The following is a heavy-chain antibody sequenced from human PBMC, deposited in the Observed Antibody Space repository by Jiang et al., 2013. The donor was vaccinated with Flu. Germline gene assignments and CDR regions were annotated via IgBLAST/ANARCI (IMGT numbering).Heavy chain of an antibody. V-gene: IGHV7-4-1*02. Sequence: KEPGASVKVSCKASGYTLTSYAMNWVRQAPGQGLEWMGWINTNTGVPAYAQGFTGRFVFSLDTSVSTAYLQITSLKAEDTAMYYCARDQAAPVDNNWLDPWGQGTLVTVSS. D-gene: IGHD3-9*01. CDR1: GYTLTSYA. CDR2: INTNTGVP. J-gene: IGHJ5*02. CDR3: ARDQAAPVDNNWLDP.